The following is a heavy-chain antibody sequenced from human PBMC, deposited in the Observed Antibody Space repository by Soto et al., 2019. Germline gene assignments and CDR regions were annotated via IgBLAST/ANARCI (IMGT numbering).Heavy chain of an antibody. D-gene: IGHD2-15*01. CDR3: AKEGYCSGGICYSVGSDFDY. Sequence: EVQLLESGGGLVQPGGSLRLSCAASGFTFSSYAMSWVRQAPGKGLEWVSAISGSGGSTYYADSVKGRFTISRDNSKNTLYLQMNSLRAEDTAVYYCAKEGYCSGGICYSVGSDFDYWGQGTLVTVSS. J-gene: IGHJ4*02. CDR2: ISGSGGST. V-gene: IGHV3-23*01. CDR1: GFTFSSYA.